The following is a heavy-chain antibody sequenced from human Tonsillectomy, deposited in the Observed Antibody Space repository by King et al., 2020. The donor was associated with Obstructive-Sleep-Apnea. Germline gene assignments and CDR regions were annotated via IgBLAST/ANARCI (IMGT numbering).Heavy chain of an antibody. D-gene: IGHD7-27*01. CDR1: GFSLSTSGVG. CDR2: IYWNDAK. V-gene: IGHV2-5*01. CDR3: ANRPGDWSFDY. J-gene: IGHJ4*02. Sequence: TLKESGPTLVKPTQTLTLTCTFSGFSLSTSGVGVGWIRQPPGKSLEWLALIYWNDAKRYSPSLKSRLTITKDTPKNKVGLTMTNMDPVDTATYYCANRPGDWSFDYWGQGTLVTVSS.